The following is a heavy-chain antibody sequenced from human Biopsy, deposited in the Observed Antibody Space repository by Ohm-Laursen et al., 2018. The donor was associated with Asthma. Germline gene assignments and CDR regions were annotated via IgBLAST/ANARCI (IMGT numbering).Heavy chain of an antibody. Sequence: SLRLSCSATGFSFSNFAIHWVRQAPGKGLEWVGVISKDASTQDYADSVKGRFTMARDNSKSTLDLQMNSLREEDTAVYYCVRDGTDDAFDIWGQGTVVSVSS. CDR1: GFSFSNFA. D-gene: IGHD1-1*01. CDR3: VRDGTDDAFDI. CDR2: ISKDASTQ. V-gene: IGHV3-30*01. J-gene: IGHJ3*02.